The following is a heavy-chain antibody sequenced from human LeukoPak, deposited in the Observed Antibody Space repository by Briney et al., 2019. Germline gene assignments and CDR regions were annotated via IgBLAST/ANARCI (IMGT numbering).Heavy chain of an antibody. D-gene: IGHD5-12*01. CDR2: IYYSGST. CDR1: GGSISRGGHY. V-gene: IGHV4-31*03. J-gene: IGHJ4*02. Sequence: PSQTLSLTCTVSGGSISRGGHYWSWIRQHPGKGLEWIGYIYYSGSTYYNPSLKSRLMISVDTSKNQFSLRLTSVTAADTAVYYCARGARGYSGYDYDYWGQGTLVTVSS. CDR3: ARGARGYSGYDYDY.